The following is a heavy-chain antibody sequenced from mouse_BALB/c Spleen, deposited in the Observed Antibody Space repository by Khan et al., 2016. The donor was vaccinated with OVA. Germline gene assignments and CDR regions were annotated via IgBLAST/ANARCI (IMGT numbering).Heavy chain of an antibody. Sequence: QIQLVQSGPELKKPGETVKISCKASGYTFTNYGMNWVKQAPGRGLKWMGWINTYTGEPTYADDFKGRFVFSLETSASTAYLQINNLKNEDTATYFCARPPYFSYVMGYLGQGTSVTVSS. V-gene: IGHV9-3-1*01. CDR3: ARPPYFSYVMGY. CDR2: INTYTGEP. D-gene: IGHD2-10*01. J-gene: IGHJ4*01. CDR1: GYTFTNYG.